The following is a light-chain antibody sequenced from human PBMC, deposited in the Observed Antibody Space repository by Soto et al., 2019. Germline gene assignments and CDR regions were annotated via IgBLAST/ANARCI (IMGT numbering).Light chain of an antibody. CDR3: SSYAGSNNFKV. Sequence: QSALTQPPSASGSPGQSVTISCTGTSSDIGAYIYVSWYQQHPGKAPKLMIYEVSKRPSGVPDRLSGSKSGNTASLTVSGLQAEDEADYYCSSYAGSNNFKVFGGGTQLTVL. V-gene: IGLV2-8*01. CDR1: SSDIGAYIY. J-gene: IGLJ2*01. CDR2: EVS.